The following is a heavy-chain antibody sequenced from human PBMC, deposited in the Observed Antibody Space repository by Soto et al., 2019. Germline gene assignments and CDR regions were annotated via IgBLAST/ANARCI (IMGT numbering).Heavy chain of an antibody. D-gene: IGHD3-10*01. CDR3: SRRFVTMVRGVIRYYYGMDV. Sequence: SETLSLTGTVSGGSISSSSYYWGWIRQPPGKGLEWIGSIYYIGSTYYNPSLKSRVTISVDTSKNQFSLKPSSVTAADTAVYYFSRRFVTMVRGVIRYYYGMDVFGQRTTVT. CDR2: IYYIGST. CDR1: GGSISSSSYY. V-gene: IGHV4-39*01. J-gene: IGHJ6*02.